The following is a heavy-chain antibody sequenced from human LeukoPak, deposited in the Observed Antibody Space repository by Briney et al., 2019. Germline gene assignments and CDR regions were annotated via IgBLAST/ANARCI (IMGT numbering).Heavy chain of an antibody. CDR3: ARERVTTGGDAFDI. CDR2: ISSSGLTI. CDR1: GFTFSSYE. V-gene: IGHV3-48*03. D-gene: IGHD4-17*01. Sequence: GGSLRLSCAASGFTFSSYEMTWVRQAPGKGLEWVSYISSSGLTIYYAASVRGRFPISRDNAINSLYLQMNSLRAEDTALYYCARERVTTGGDAFDIWGQGTMVTVSS. J-gene: IGHJ3*02.